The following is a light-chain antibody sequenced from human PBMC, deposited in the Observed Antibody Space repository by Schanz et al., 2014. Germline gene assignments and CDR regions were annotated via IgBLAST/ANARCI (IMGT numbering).Light chain of an antibody. CDR1: TSNIGNNY. J-gene: IGLJ3*02. V-gene: IGLV1-51*01. CDR3: GTWDSSLSADWV. Sequence: QSVLTQPPSVSAAPGQEVTISCSGSTSNIGNNYVSWYQQLPGTAPKLLIYDNNKRPSEIPDRFSGSKSGTSATLGITGLQTGDEADYYCGTWDSSLSADWVFGGGTKLTVL. CDR2: DNN.